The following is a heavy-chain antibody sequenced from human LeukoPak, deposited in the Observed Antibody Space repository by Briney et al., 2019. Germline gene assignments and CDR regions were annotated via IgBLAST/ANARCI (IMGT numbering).Heavy chain of an antibody. Sequence: PSETLSLTCTVSGDSISSGTFYWGWVRQPPGKGLEWIGSIHYSGNTNYNPSLKSRVTISVDTSKNQFSLKLSSVTAADTAVYYCARKGYSYTDGWGNWFDPWGQGTLVTVSS. CDR2: IHYSGNT. CDR1: GDSISSGTFY. V-gene: IGHV4-39*07. D-gene: IGHD3-22*01. J-gene: IGHJ5*02. CDR3: ARKGYSYTDGWGNWFDP.